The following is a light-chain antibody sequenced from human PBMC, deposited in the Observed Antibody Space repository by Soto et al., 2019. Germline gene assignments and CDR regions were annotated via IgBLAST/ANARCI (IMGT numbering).Light chain of an antibody. CDR2: QDS. CDR1: KLGEKY. J-gene: IGLJ2*01. Sequence: SSELTQPPSVSVSPGQTASITCSGDKLGEKYTCWYQQKPGQSPVLVIHQDSKRPSGIPERFSGSNSGNTATLTISGTQAMDEADYYCQAWDNNTVVFGGGTKLTVL. CDR3: QAWDNNTVV. V-gene: IGLV3-1*01.